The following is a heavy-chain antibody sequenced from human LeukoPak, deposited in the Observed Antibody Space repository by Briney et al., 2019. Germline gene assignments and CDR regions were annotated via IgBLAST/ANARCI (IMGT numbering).Heavy chain of an antibody. V-gene: IGHV4-59*01. Sequence: SETLSLTCTVSGGSINSYYWSWIRQPPGKGLEWIGYIYYSGSTNYNPSLNSRVTISVDTSKNQFSLKLSSVTAADTAVYYCARGPSKARLFDYWGQGTLVTVSS. CDR3: ARGPSKARLFDY. J-gene: IGHJ4*02. CDR1: GGSINSYY. CDR2: IYYSGST.